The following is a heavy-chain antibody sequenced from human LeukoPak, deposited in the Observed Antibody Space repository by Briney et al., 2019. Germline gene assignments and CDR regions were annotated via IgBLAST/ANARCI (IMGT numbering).Heavy chain of an antibody. Sequence: GGSLRLSCAASGFTFSRYAMSWVRQAPGKGLEWVSSISSSSSYIYYADSVKGRFTISRDNAKNSLYLQMNSLRAEDTAVYYCARDSYNWNDVGSWSDYWGQGTLVTVSS. J-gene: IGHJ4*02. D-gene: IGHD1-1*01. V-gene: IGHV3-21*01. CDR3: ARDSYNWNDVGSWSDY. CDR1: GFTFSRYA. CDR2: ISSSSSYI.